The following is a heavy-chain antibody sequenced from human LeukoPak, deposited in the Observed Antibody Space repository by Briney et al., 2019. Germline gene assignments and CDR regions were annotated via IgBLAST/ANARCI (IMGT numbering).Heavy chain of an antibody. Sequence: GGSLRLSCAASGFTFSTNAMSWVRQAPGKELEWVSAISGRTGSTYYSDSVKGRFTISRDNSKSTLYLQMDSLRAEDTAVYYCAKCGNSGCHLIDYWGQGTLVTVSS. D-gene: IGHD5-12*01. V-gene: IGHV3-23*01. CDR3: AKCGNSGCHLIDY. CDR2: ISGRTGST. J-gene: IGHJ4*02. CDR1: GFTFSTNA.